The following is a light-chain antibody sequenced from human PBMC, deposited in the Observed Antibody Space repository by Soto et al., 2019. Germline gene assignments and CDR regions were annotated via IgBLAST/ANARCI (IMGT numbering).Light chain of an antibody. CDR2: DVS. CDR1: STDVGRYNY. J-gene: IGLJ1*01. CDR3: TSYTSDSTYV. Sequence: LTQPASVSGSRGQWITIYCTGTSTDVGRYNYVSWYQQHPGKAPKLMVYDVSNRPSWVSNRFSGSKSGITASLTISGLQAEDEADYYCTSYTSDSTYVFGTGTKVTVL. V-gene: IGLV2-14*01.